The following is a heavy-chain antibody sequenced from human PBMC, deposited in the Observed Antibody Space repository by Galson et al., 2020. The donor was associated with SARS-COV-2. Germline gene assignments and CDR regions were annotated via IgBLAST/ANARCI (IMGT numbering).Heavy chain of an antibody. Sequence: GGSLRLSCSASGFSFSAYWMHWVRQAPGKGLVWVSRIDSEGGSTTYADSVKGRFIISRDNAKNTLYLQMDNLRAEDTALYYCARRRDRVERGAFYASDGVDIWGQGTMVTVSS. V-gene: IGHV3-74*01. J-gene: IGHJ3*02. D-gene: IGHD2-2*01. CDR3: ARRRDRVERGAFYASDGVDI. CDR2: IDSEGGST. CDR1: GFSFSAYW.